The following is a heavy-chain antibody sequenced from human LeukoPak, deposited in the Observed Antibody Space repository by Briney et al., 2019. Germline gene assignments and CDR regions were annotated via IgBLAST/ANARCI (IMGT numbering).Heavy chain of an antibody. J-gene: IGHJ3*02. V-gene: IGHV1-18*01. CDR3: ARDYILPLETDNGDGFAI. CDR1: GYTFRQYS. D-gene: IGHD3-3*02. Sequence: ASVKVSCKASGYTFRQYSISWVRQAPGKGFEWMGWVTPSHTTRVYAQEFQGRVTMTADTNTNTVSMELRSLRFDDTAVYFCARDYILPLETDNGDGFAIWGQGTVVTVSS. CDR2: VTPSHTTR.